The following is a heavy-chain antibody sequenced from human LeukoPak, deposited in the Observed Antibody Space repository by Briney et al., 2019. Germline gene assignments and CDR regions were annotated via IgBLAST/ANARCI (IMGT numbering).Heavy chain of an antibody. D-gene: IGHD6-13*01. CDR3: ASVRLWSTAAAGQFDY. CDR2: INHSGST. Sequence: ESSETLSLTCAVYGGSFSGYYWSWIRQPPGKGLEWIGEINHSGSTNYNPSLKSRVTISVDTSKNQFSLKLSSVTAADTAVYYCASVRLWSTAAAGQFDYWGQGTLVTVSS. J-gene: IGHJ4*02. V-gene: IGHV4-34*01. CDR1: GGSFSGYY.